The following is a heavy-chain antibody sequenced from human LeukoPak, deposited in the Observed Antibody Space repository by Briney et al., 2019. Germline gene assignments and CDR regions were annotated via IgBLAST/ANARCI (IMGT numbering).Heavy chain of an antibody. CDR2: INSDGGST. Sequence: GGSLRLSCAASGFTFSSYWMHWVRHAPGKGLVWVSRINSDGGSTSYADSVKGRFTISRDNAKNTLYLQMNSLRAEDTAVYYCAREAGDYGNWFDPWGQGTLVTVSS. J-gene: IGHJ5*02. D-gene: IGHD4-17*01. CDR1: GFTFSSYW. V-gene: IGHV3-74*01. CDR3: AREAGDYGNWFDP.